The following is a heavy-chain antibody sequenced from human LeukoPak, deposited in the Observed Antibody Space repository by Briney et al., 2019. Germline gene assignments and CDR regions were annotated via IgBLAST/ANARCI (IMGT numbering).Heavy chain of an antibody. CDR1: GFTFSSYG. Sequence: GGSLRLSCAASGFTFSSYGMHWVRQAPGKGLEWVAFIRYDGSNKYYADSVKGRFTISRDNSKNTLYLQMNSLRAEDTAVYYCAKDPVDYGDYVNWLDPWGQGTLVTVSS. CDR3: AKDPVDYGDYVNWLDP. CDR2: IRYDGSNK. V-gene: IGHV3-30*02. J-gene: IGHJ5*02. D-gene: IGHD4-17*01.